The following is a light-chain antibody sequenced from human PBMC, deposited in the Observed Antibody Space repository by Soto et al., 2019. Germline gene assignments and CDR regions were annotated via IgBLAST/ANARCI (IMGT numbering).Light chain of an antibody. V-gene: IGKV3-20*01. CDR1: HSVTRY. Sequence: IVFTQSPGTLSLSPVERATLSCSASHSVTRYVAWYQQKPGQAPRLLISDASGRATGIPDRFSGSGSETDFSLTINRLEPEDFAVYFCQQYGSSPITFGQGTRLEIK. CDR2: DAS. CDR3: QQYGSSPIT. J-gene: IGKJ5*01.